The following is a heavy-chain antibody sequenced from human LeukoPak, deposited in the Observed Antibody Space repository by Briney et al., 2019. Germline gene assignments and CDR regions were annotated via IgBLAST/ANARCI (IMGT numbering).Heavy chain of an antibody. CDR1: GYTFTGYY. D-gene: IGHD5-12*01. Sequence: ASVKVSCKASGYTFTGYYMHWVRQAPGQGLEWMGWINPNSGGTNYAQKFQGWVTMTRDTSITTAYMELSRLKSDDTAVYYCARERYSGYDWPGDYYYGMDVWGQGTTVTVSS. CDR2: INPNSGGT. J-gene: IGHJ6*02. V-gene: IGHV1-2*04. CDR3: ARERYSGYDWPGDYYYGMDV.